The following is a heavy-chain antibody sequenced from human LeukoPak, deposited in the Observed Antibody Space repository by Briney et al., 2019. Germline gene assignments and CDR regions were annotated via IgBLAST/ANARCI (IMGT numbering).Heavy chain of an antibody. CDR3: AKVGRDSYGYRYYYYYMDV. Sequence: GGSLNPPWQRLGFTFRSYAFHGAGQPPAKGREGGAVIGYEGSNKYYADSVKGRFTISRDNSKNTLYLQMNSLRAEDTAVYYCAKVGRDSYGYRYYYYYMDVWGKGTTVTVSS. J-gene: IGHJ6*03. CDR2: IGYEGSNK. D-gene: IGHD5-18*01. V-gene: IGHV3-33*06. CDR1: GFTFRSYA.